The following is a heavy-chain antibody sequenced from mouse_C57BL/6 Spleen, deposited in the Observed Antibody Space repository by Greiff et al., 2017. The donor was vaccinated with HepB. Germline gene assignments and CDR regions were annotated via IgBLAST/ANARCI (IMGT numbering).Heavy chain of an antibody. CDR3: AREVYGNYGY. CDR2: IYPGSGNT. Sequence: VQLQQSGAELVRPGASVKLSCKASGYTFTDYYINWVKQRPGQGLEWIARIYPGSGNTYYNEKFKGKATLTAEKSSSTAYMQLSSLTSADSAVYFCAREVYGNYGYWGQGTTLTVSS. CDR1: GYTFTDYY. J-gene: IGHJ2*01. D-gene: IGHD2-1*01. V-gene: IGHV1-76*01.